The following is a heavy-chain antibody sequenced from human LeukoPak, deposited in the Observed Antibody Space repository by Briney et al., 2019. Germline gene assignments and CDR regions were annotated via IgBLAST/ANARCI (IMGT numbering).Heavy chain of an antibody. CDR1: GFTFSSYS. D-gene: IGHD3-10*01. CDR3: AKDFLHYGSGSYFDY. CDR2: ISYDGSNK. J-gene: IGHJ4*02. V-gene: IGHV3-30*18. Sequence: GGSLRLSCAASGFTFSSYSMHWVRQAPGKGLEWVAVISYDGSNKYYADSVKGRFTISRDNSKNTLYLQMNCLRAEDTAVYYCAKDFLHYGSGSYFDYWGQGTLVTVSS.